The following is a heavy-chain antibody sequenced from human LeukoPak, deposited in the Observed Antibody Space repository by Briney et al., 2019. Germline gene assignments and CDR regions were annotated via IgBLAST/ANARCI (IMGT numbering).Heavy chain of an antibody. D-gene: IGHD3-22*01. J-gene: IGHJ4*02. CDR1: GFTFSSYA. CDR3: AEGGELYYYDSSGYYLLFDY. Sequence: GGSLRLSCAASGFTFSSYAMSWVRQAPGKGLEWVSAISGSGGSTYYADSVKGRFTISRDNSKNTLYLQMNSLRAEDTAVYYCAEGGELYYYDSSGYYLLFDYWGQGTLVTVSS. CDR2: ISGSGGST. V-gene: IGHV3-23*01.